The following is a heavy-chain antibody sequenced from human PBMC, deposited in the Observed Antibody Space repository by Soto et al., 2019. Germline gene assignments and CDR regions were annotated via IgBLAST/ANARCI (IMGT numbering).Heavy chain of an antibody. D-gene: IGHD6-19*01. CDR3: ARAHGSSWYNWFDP. J-gene: IGHJ5*02. Sequence: ASVKVSCKISGHTLTEFSIHWVRQAPGKGLEWMGGFDPEGGEAIYAQKWHGRVTVTEDTVTDTAYMELSGLKSDDTAIYYCARAHGSSWYNWFDPWGQGTLVTVSS. CDR1: GHTLTEFS. V-gene: IGHV1-24*01. CDR2: FDPEGGEA.